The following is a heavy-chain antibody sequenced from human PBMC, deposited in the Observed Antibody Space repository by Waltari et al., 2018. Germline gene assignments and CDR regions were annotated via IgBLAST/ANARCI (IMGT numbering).Heavy chain of an antibody. CDR3: ARDLSSYCGGECYSLDY. CDR1: GFTFSSYS. D-gene: IGHD2-21*01. CDR2: ISSSSSYI. J-gene: IGHJ4*02. V-gene: IGHV3-21*01. Sequence: EVQLVESGGGLVKPGGSLRLSCAASGFTFSSYSMNWVRQAPGKGLEWVSSISSSSSYIYYADSVKGRFTISRDNAKNSLYLQMNSLRAEDTAVYYCARDLSSYCGGECYSLDYWGQGTLVTVSS.